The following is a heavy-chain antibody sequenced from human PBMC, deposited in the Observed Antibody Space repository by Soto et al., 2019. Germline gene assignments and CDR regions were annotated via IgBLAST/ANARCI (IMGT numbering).Heavy chain of an antibody. Sequence: PGGSLRLSCAASGFTFSSYGMHWVRQAPGKGLEWVAVTWYDGSNKYYADSVKGRFTISRDNSKNTLYLQMNSLRAEDTAVYYCARCVYCSSTSCYWGNAFDIWGQGTMVTVSS. V-gene: IGHV3-33*01. CDR1: GFTFSSYG. J-gene: IGHJ3*02. CDR2: TWYDGSNK. CDR3: ARCVYCSSTSCYWGNAFDI. D-gene: IGHD2-2*01.